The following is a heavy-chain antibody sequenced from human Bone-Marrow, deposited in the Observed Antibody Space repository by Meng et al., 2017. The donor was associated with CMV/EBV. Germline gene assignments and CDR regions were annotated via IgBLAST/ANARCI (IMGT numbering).Heavy chain of an antibody. CDR3: ARDLGYFDSHHYYGMDV. D-gene: IGHD3-9*01. Sequence: GGSLRLSCAASGFTFSSYSMNWVRQAPGKGLEWVSSISSSSYIYYADSVKGRFTISRDNAKNSLYLQMNSLRAEDTAAYYCARDLGYFDSHHYYGMDVWGQGTTVTVSS. J-gene: IGHJ6*02. V-gene: IGHV3-21*01. CDR2: ISSSSYI. CDR1: GFTFSSYS.